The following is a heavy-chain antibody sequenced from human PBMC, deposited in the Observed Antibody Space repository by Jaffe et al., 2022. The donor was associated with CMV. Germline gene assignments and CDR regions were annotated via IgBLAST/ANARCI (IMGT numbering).Heavy chain of an antibody. CDR2: IYHSGST. Sequence: QVQLQESGPGLVKPSGTLSLTCAVSGGSISSSNWWSWVRQPPGKGLEWIGEIYHSGSTNYNPSLKSRVTISVDKSKNQFSLKLSSVTAADTAVYYCVGSGVGKVVPAAIGGWFDPWGQGTLVTVSS. J-gene: IGHJ5*02. CDR1: GGSISSSNW. CDR3: VGSGVGKVVPAAIGGWFDP. V-gene: IGHV4-4*02. D-gene: IGHD2-2*01.